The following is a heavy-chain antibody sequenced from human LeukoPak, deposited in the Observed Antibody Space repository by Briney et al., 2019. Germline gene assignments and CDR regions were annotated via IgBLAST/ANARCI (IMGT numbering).Heavy chain of an antibody. Sequence: PGGSLRLSCAASGFTFSSYAMHWVRQAPGKGLEYVSAISSNGGSTYYANSVKGRFTISRDNSENTLYLQMGSLRAEDMAVYYCARDGSDCRGGTCDRGPYDYWGQGTLVTVSS. CDR2: ISSNGGST. CDR3: ARDGSDCRGGTCDRGPYDY. V-gene: IGHV3-64*01. J-gene: IGHJ4*02. D-gene: IGHD2-15*01. CDR1: GFTFSSYA.